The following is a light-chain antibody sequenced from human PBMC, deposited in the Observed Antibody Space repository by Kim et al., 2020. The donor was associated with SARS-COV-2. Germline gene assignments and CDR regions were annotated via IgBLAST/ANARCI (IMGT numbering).Light chain of an antibody. CDR3: SSYAGTNNLL. J-gene: IGLJ2*01. CDR2: EVS. CDR1: SSDIGTYNY. V-gene: IGLV2-8*01. Sequence: GKSVAISCTGTSSDIGTYNYVSWYQQHPGKAPKLLIYEVSKRPSGVPDRFSGSKSGNTASLTVSGLQADDEANYYCSSYAGTNNLLFGGGTQLTVL.